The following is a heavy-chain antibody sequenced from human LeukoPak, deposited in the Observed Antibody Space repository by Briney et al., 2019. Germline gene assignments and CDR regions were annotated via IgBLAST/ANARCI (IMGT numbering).Heavy chain of an antibody. Sequence: GGSLRLSCAASGFTFSSYDIHWVRQATGKCLEWVSGIGTAGEIYYPGSVKGRFTISRENAKNSLYLQMNSLRAGDTAVYYCARAAYNSTWYSRYFDLWGRGTLVTVSS. J-gene: IGHJ2*01. CDR3: ARAAYNSTWYSRYFDL. CDR1: GFTFSSYD. CDR2: IGTAGEI. D-gene: IGHD6-13*01. V-gene: IGHV3-13*01.